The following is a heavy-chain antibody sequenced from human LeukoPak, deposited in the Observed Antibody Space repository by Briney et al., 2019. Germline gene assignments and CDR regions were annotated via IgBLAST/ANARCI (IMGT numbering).Heavy chain of an antibody. CDR1: GYTFTSYG. Sequence: ASVKVSCKASGYTFTSYGISWVRQAPGQGLEWMGWINPNSGGTNYAQKFQGRVTMTRDTSISTAYMELSRLRSDDTAVYYCARDLPQEGGVWGQGTLVTVSS. J-gene: IGHJ4*02. V-gene: IGHV1-2*02. CDR2: INPNSGGT. D-gene: IGHD3-16*01. CDR3: ARDLPQEGGV.